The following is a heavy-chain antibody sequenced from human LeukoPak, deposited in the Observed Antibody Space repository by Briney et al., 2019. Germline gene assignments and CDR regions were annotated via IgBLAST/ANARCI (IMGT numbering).Heavy chain of an antibody. J-gene: IGHJ4*02. CDR1: GFTFSSYS. V-gene: IGHV3-48*01. CDR2: ISRSSSTI. CDR3: ARACAGYCSTTSCYYFDY. D-gene: IGHD2-2*03. Sequence: PGGSLRLSCVASGFTFSSYSMNWVRQAPGKGLEWVSYISRSSSTIYYAGSVKGRFTISRDTGKNSLYLQMNSLRAEDTAVYYCARACAGYCSTTSCYYFDYWGQGTLVTVSS.